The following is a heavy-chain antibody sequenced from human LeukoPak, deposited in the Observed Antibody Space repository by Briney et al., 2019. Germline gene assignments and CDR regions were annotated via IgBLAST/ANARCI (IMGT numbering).Heavy chain of an antibody. V-gene: IGHV4-59*01. J-gene: IGHJ4*02. Sequence: SETLSLTCTVSGVSISTYYWSWIRQPPGTGLEWIGNIYNSGSTNYNPSLKSRVTISVDTSKNQFSLKLDSVTAADTAVYYCARGLPPLDFWGQGTLVTVSS. CDR1: GVSISTYY. D-gene: IGHD5/OR15-5a*01. CDR2: IYNSGST. CDR3: ARGLPPLDF.